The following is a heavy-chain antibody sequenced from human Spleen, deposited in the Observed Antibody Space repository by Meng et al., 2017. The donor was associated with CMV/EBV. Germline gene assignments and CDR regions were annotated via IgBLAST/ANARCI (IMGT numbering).Heavy chain of an antibody. CDR2: ISSSGSTI. D-gene: IGHD2-2*02. CDR3: ARWGYCSSTSCYTYSDYYYYGMDV. Sequence: GESLKISCAASGFTFSSYEMNWVRQAPGKGLEWVSYISSSGSTIDYAYSVKGRFTIPRDNAKNSLYLQMNNLRAEDTAVYYCARWGYCSSTSCYTYSDYYYYGMDVWGQGTTVTVSS. J-gene: IGHJ6*02. V-gene: IGHV3-48*03. CDR1: GFTFSSYE.